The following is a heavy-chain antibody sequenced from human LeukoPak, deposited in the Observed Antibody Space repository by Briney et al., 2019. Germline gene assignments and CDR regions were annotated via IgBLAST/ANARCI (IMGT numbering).Heavy chain of an antibody. CDR3: ARGGVRGVIIT. J-gene: IGHJ5*02. D-gene: IGHD3-10*01. CDR2: INPSAIS. CDR1: GGSFRGYY. V-gene: IGHV4-34*01. Sequence: SETLSLTCAVYGGSFRGYYWRWIRQPPGKGVEWICDINPSAISNYIPSLKSRVTISVAPSKNPFSLTLSSVTAADTAVYYCARGGVRGVIITWGQGTLVTVSS.